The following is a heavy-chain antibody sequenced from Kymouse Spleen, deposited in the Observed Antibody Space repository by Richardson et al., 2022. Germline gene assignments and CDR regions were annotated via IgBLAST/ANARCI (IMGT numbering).Heavy chain of an antibody. CDR1: GFTFSSYS. CDR3: ARDSGSYSYYYYGMDV. D-gene: IGHD1-26*01. J-gene: IGHJ6*02. Sequence: EVQLVESGGGLVKPGGSLRLSCAASGFTFSSYSMNWVRQAPGKGLEWVSSISSSSSYIYYADSVKGRFTISRDNAKNSLYLQMNSLRAEDTAVYYCARDSGSYSYYYYGMDVWGQGTTVTVSS. V-gene: IGHV3-21*03. CDR2: ISSSSSYI.